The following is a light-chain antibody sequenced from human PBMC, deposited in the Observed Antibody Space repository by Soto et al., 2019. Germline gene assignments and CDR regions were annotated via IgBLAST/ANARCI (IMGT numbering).Light chain of an antibody. CDR3: YSYAGSYTLGF. CDR1: SSDVGGYKY. CDR2: DGR. J-gene: IGLJ2*01. Sequence: QSALTQPRSVSGSPGQSVTISCTGTSSDVGGYKYVSWYQQHPGKAPKLMIYDGRKRPSGVPDRFSGSMSGNAASLTISGLQAEDEAEYYCYSYAGSYTLGFFGGGTKLTVL. V-gene: IGLV2-11*01.